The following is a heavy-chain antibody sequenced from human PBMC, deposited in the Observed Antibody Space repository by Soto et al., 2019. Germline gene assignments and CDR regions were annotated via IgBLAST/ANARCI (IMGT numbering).Heavy chain of an antibody. V-gene: IGHV1-18*01. CDR1: GYTFTTFG. D-gene: IGHD2-21*02. CDR2: INTSSGKS. CDR3: ARKKRIGDCYLFDN. Sequence: QVQLVQSGGEVKKPGASVKVSCKASGYTFTTFGINWVRQAPGQSLEWMGWINTSSGKSNYAPRFQGRVTMTTDTSTGTAYMEMMSLTSDDTAVYYCARKKRIGDCYLFDNWGQGTLVTVSS. J-gene: IGHJ4*02.